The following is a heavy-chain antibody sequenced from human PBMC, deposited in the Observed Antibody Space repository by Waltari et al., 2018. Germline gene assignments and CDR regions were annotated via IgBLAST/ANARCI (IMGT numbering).Heavy chain of an antibody. V-gene: IGHV4-39*01. Sequence: QLQLQESGPGLVKPSETLSLTCTVSGGSISSSSYYWGWIRQPPGKGLEWIGSIYYSGGTYYNPSLKSRVTISVDTSKNQFSLKLSSVTAADTAVYYCARQKGGLTGYCSGGSCYFGYWGQGTLVTVSS. CDR2: IYYSGGT. D-gene: IGHD2-15*01. CDR1: GGSISSSSYY. J-gene: IGHJ4*02. CDR3: ARQKGGLTGYCSGGSCYFGY.